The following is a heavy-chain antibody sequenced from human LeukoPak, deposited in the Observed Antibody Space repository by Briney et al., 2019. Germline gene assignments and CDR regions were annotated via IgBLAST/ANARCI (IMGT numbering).Heavy chain of an antibody. CDR3: ARGDPYDTSCFDY. D-gene: IGHD3-22*01. V-gene: IGHV1-46*01. Sequence: GASVKVSCKASGYTFTSYYMHWVRQAPGQGLEWMGVINPRGDKATHAHEFQGRITMTRDTPTSTVHLELSSPTSEDTAVYYCARGDPYDTSCFDYWGQGTLVTVSS. J-gene: IGHJ4*02. CDR1: GYTFTSYY. CDR2: INPRGDKA.